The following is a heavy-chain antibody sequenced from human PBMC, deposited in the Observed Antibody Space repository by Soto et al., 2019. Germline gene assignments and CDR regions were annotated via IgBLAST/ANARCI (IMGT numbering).Heavy chain of an antibody. CDR1: GGSISSGGYY. D-gene: IGHD3-9*01. J-gene: IGHJ5*02. V-gene: IGHV4-31*03. Sequence: SETLSLTCTVSGGSISSGGYYWSWIRQHPGKGLEWIWYIYYSGSTYYNPSLKSRVTISVDTSKNQFSLKLSSVTAADTAVYYCAREEGILTGYVSANWFDPWGQVTLVTVSS. CDR2: IYYSGST. CDR3: AREEGILTGYVSANWFDP.